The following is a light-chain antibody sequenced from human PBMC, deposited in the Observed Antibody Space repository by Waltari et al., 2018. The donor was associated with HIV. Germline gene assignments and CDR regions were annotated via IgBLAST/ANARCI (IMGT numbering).Light chain of an antibody. V-gene: IGLV3-1*01. CDR1: KLGDKY. Sequence: SYELTQPPSVSVSPGQTASITCSGDKLGDKYASWYQQKPGQSPVMVMYQDREWPSGIPERFSGSNSGNTATLTISGTQAMDEADYYCQAWDNSTAVFGGGTKVTVL. CDR3: QAWDNSTAV. J-gene: IGLJ2*01. CDR2: QDR.